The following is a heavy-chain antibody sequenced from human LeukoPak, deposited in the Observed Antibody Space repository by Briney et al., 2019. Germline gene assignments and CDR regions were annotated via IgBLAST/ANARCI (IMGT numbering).Heavy chain of an antibody. D-gene: IGHD3-10*02. V-gene: IGHV3-23*01. CDR1: GFTFSGFA. J-gene: IGHJ5*02. Sequence: GGSLRLSCAASGFTFSGFAMSWVRRTPGKGLEWVSGISGSGDNTLYADSVKGRFAISRDDSKNTLHLQMNSLRVEDTAVYYCARDRSVLWFDPWGQGTLVTVSS. CDR2: ISGSGDNT. CDR3: ARDRSVLWFDP.